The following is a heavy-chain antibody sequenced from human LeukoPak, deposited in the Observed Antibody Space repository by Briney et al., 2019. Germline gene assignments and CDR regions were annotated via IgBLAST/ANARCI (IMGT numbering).Heavy chain of an antibody. CDR3: ASSMGYKPFDY. V-gene: IGHV3-7*01. J-gene: IGHJ4*02. D-gene: IGHD5-24*01. CDR2: IKQDGSEK. Sequence: GGSLRLSCAASGFTFSSYWMSWVRQAPGKGLEWVANIKQDGSEKYYVDSVKGGFTISRDNAKNSLYLQMNSLRAEDTAVYYCASSMGYKPFDYWGQGTLVTVSS. CDR1: GFTFSSYW.